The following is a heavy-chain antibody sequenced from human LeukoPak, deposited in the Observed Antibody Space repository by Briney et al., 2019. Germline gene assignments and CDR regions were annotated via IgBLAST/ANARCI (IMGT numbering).Heavy chain of an antibody. Sequence: GGSLRLSCAASGFTFSDYSMNWVRQPPGKGLEWVSYISDSSSTIYYADSVKGRFTISRDNSKNSLYLQMSSRRAEDTAVYYCGRDYGGWHYFDYWGQGTLVTVSS. J-gene: IGHJ4*02. V-gene: IGHV3-48*04. D-gene: IGHD6-19*01. CDR1: GFTFSDYS. CDR2: ISDSSSTI. CDR3: GRDYGGWHYFDY.